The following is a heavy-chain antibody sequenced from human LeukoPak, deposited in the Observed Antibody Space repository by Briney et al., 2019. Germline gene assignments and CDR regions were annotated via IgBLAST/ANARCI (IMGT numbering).Heavy chain of an antibody. J-gene: IGHJ4*02. CDR2: INWNGGST. Sequence: GGSLRLSCAASGFTFNNHGMNWVRQAPGKGLEWVSGINWNGGSTYYADSVKGRFTISRDNAKNSLYLQMNSLRAEDTALYYCAKTSHSSGWYYYFDYWGQGTLVTVSS. D-gene: IGHD6-19*01. CDR1: GFTFNNHG. V-gene: IGHV3-20*04. CDR3: AKTSHSSGWYYYFDY.